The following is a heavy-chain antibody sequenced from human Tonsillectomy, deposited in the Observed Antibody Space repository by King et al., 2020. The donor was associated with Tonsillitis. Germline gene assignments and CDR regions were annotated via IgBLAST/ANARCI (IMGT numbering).Heavy chain of an antibody. V-gene: IGHV3-48*01. D-gene: IGHD2-15*01. J-gene: IGHJ4*02. CDR1: GFPFSSCS. Sequence: VQLVESGGGLVQPGGSLRLSCAASGFPFSSCSMSWVRQAPGKGLEWVSYISSSSSSIYYADSVKGRFIISRDNAKNSLYLQMNNLRAEDTAVYYCASRTPIGYWGQGTLVTVSS. CDR2: ISSSSSSI. CDR3: ASRTPIGY.